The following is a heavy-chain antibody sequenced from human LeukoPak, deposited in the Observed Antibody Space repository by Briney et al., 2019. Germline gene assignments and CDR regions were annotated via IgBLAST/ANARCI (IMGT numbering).Heavy chain of an antibody. CDR3: ARQGFQKYSSGWYGWFDP. J-gene: IGHJ5*02. CDR1: GGSFSGYY. CDR2: INHSGST. D-gene: IGHD6-19*01. Sequence: PSETLSLTCAVYGGSFSGYYWSWLRQPPGKGLEWIGEINHSGSTNYNPSLKSRVTISVDTSKNQFSLKLSSVTAADTAVYYCARQGFQKYSSGWYGWFDPWGQGTLVTVSS. V-gene: IGHV4-34*01.